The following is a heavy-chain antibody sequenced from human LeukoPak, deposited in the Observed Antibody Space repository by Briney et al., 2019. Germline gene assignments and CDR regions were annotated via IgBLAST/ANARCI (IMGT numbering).Heavy chain of an antibody. J-gene: IGHJ6*02. V-gene: IGHV5-51*01. CDR3: ARQNQAGYSYYALDV. CDR2: IYPGDSDT. CDR1: GYSFSSYW. Sequence: GESLKISCKGSGYSFSSYWIGWVRQMPGKGLEWMGIIYPGDSDTRYSPSFEGQVTISADKSISTAYLQWSSLKASDTAIYYCARQNQAGYSYYALDVWGQGTTVTVSS.